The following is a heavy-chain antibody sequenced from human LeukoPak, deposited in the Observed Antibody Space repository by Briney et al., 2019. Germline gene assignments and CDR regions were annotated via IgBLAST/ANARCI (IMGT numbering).Heavy chain of an antibody. CDR2: IYYSGST. CDR3: ARQKERYYDSSGYFDY. V-gene: IGHV4-59*08. D-gene: IGHD3-22*01. CDR1: GGSISSYY. Sequence: SETLSLTCTVSGGSISSYYWSWIRQPPGEGLEWIGYIYYSGSTNYNPSLKSRVTISVDTSKNQFSLKLSSVTAADTAVYYCARQKERYYDSSGYFDYWGQGTLVTVSS. J-gene: IGHJ4*02.